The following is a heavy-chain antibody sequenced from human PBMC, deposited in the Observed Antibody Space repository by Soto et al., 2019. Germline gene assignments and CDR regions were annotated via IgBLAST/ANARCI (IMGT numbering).Heavy chain of an antibody. CDR3: AKDNTEVGYCSGGSCYSVAFDI. D-gene: IGHD2-15*01. Sequence: GGSLRLSCAASGFTFDDYAMHWVRQAPGKGLEWVSGISWNSGSIGYADSVKGRFTISRDNAKNSLYLQMNSLRAEDTALYYCAKDNTEVGYCSGGSCYSVAFDIWGQGTMVTVSS. V-gene: IGHV3-9*01. CDR1: GFTFDDYA. CDR2: ISWNSGSI. J-gene: IGHJ3*02.